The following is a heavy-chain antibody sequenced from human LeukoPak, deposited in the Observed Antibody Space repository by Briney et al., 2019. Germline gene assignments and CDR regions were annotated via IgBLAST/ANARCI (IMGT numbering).Heavy chain of an antibody. CDR1: GGSISSSSYY. CDR2: IYYSGYT. V-gene: IGHV4-39*01. CDR3: ARNSEWELLGRWFDP. Sequence: SETLSLTCTVSGGSISSSSYYWGWIRQPPGKGLEWIGNIYYSGYTYYNPSLKSRVTISVDTSKNQFSLKLGSVTAADTAVYYCARNSEWELLGRWFDPWGQGTLVTVSS. J-gene: IGHJ5*02. D-gene: IGHD1-26*01.